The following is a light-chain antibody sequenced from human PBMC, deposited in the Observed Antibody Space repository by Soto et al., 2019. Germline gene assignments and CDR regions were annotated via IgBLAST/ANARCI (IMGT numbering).Light chain of an antibody. Sequence: DIQMTQSPTSLSASVGDRVTITCRASQDIRNFVAWYRQKPGKAPQLLIYAASTLQSGVPSRFSGSGSGTDFTLTINSLQPEDVATYSCQKYSSVPVFGPGTKVEIK. CDR2: AAS. V-gene: IGKV1-27*01. J-gene: IGKJ3*01. CDR1: QDIRNF. CDR3: QKYSSVPV.